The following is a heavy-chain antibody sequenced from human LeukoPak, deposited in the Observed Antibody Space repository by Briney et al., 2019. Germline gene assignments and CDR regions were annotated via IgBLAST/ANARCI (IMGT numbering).Heavy chain of an antibody. CDR3: ARGVYGSGSYYSKFFDY. CDR2: IYHSGST. V-gene: IGHV4-4*02. CDR1: GGSISSSNW. Sequence: SETLSLTCAVSGGSISSSNWWSWVRQPPGKGLEWIGEIYHSGSTYYNPSLKSRVTISVDTSKNQFSLKLSSVTAADTAVYYCARGVYGSGSYYSKFFDYWGQGTLVTVSS. D-gene: IGHD3-10*01. J-gene: IGHJ4*02.